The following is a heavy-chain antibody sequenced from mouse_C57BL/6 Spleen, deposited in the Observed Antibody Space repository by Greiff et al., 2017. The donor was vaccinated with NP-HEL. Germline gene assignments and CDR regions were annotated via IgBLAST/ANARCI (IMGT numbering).Heavy chain of an antibody. V-gene: IGHV1-69*01. D-gene: IGHD1-1*01. CDR3: ARLRYYGSSPWYFDV. J-gene: IGHJ1*03. CDR2: IDPSDSYT. CDR1: GYTFTSYW. Sequence: VQLQQSGAELVMPGASVKLSCKASGYTFTSYWMHWVKQRPGQGLEWIGEIDPSDSYTNYNQKFKGKSTLTVDKSSSTAYMQLSSLTSEDSAVYYCARLRYYGSSPWYFDVWGTGTTVTVSS.